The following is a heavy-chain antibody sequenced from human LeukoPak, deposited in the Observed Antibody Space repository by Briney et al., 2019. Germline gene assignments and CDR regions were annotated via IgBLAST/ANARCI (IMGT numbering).Heavy chain of an antibody. J-gene: IGHJ4*02. D-gene: IGHD3-3*01. V-gene: IGHV2-5*02. CDR3: VHRTPPVSNNWRVFDY. CDR1: GFSLSTSGVG. CDR2: IYWDEDK. Sequence: SGPTLVNPTQTLTLTCTFSGFSLSTSGVGVGWIRQPPGKALEWLALIYWDEDKRYRPSLKSRLTITKDTSKNQVVLTMTNMDPVDTATYYCVHRTPPVSNNWRVFDYWGQGTLVTVSS.